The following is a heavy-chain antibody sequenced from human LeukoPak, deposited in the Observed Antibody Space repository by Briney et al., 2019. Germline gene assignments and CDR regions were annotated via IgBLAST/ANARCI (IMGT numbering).Heavy chain of an antibody. V-gene: IGHV4-31*03. CDR3: ASTIGYYGSGSYGY. J-gene: IGHJ4*02. CDR1: GGSSSGGYY. CDR2: IYYSGST. D-gene: IGHD3-10*01. Sequence: SETLSLTCTVSGGSSSGGYYWSWIRQHPGKGPEWIGYIYYSGSTYYNPSLKSRVTISVDTSKNQFSLKLSSVTAADTAVYYCASTIGYYGSGSYGYWGQGTLVTVSS.